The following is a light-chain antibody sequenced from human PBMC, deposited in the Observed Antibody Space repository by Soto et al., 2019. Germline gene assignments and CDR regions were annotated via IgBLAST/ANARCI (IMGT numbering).Light chain of an antibody. V-gene: IGKV1-8*01. CDR3: QQYYSYPWT. Sequence: IQMTQSPATLSASVGDRVTITCRASQGISSYLAWYQQKPGKAPKLLIYAASTLQSGVPSRFSGSGSGTDFTLTISCLQSEDFATYYCQQYYSYPWTFGQGTKVDIK. CDR2: AAS. CDR1: QGISSY. J-gene: IGKJ1*01.